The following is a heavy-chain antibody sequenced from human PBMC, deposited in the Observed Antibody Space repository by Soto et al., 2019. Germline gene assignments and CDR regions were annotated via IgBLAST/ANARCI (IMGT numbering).Heavy chain of an antibody. CDR2: ISGSGGST. CDR1: GFTFISYA. V-gene: IGHV3-23*01. J-gene: IGHJ3*02. Sequence: GGPLSLPCSASGFTFISYAMSWVRQAPGKGLEWVSAISGSGGSTYYADSVKGRFTISRDNSKNTLHLQMNSLRAEDTAVYYCANYYDSSGYNDAFDIWGQGTMVTVSS. D-gene: IGHD3-22*01. CDR3: ANYYDSSGYNDAFDI.